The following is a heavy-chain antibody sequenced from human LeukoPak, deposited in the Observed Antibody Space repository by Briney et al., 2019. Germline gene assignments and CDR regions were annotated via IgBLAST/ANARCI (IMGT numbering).Heavy chain of an antibody. V-gene: IGHV3-30-3*02. CDR2: ISYDGSNK. CDR3: AKSGGSYPYYFDY. D-gene: IGHD1-26*01. CDR1: GFTFSSYA. Sequence: GGSLRLPCAASGFTFSSYAMHWVRQAPGKGLEWVAVISYDGSNKYYADSVKGRFTISRDNSKNTLFLQMNSLRAEDTAVYYCAKSGGSYPYYFDYWGQGTLVTVSS. J-gene: IGHJ4*02.